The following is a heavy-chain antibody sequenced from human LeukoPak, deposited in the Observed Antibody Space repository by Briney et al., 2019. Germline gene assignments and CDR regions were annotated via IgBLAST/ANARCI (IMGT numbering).Heavy chain of an antibody. J-gene: IGHJ4*02. V-gene: IGHV4-59*01. D-gene: IGHD1-26*01. Sequence: TSSETLSLTCTVSGSSISSYYWSWIRQPPGKGLEWIGYIYYSGSTNYNPSLKSRVTISVDTSKNQFSLKLGSVTAADTAVYYCAREGGIIFDYWGQGTLVTVSS. CDR1: GSSISSYY. CDR2: IYYSGST. CDR3: AREGGIIFDY.